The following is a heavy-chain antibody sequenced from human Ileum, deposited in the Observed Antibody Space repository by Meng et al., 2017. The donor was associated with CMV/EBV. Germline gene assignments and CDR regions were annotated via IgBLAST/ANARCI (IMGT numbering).Heavy chain of an antibody. Sequence: GGSLRLSCAASGFTFSSYEMNWVRQAPGKGLEWVSAISGSGGDTYYADSVKGRFTISRDNSKNSLYLQMDSLRVEDTAVYYCVKSIAARPYYFDPWGQGTLVTVSS. CDR3: VKSIAARPYYFDP. CDR2: ISGSGGDT. V-gene: IGHV3-23*01. CDR1: GFTFSSYE. D-gene: IGHD6-6*01. J-gene: IGHJ4*02.